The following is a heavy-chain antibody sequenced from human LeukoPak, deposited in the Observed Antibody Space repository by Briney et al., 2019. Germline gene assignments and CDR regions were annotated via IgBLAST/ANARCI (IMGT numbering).Heavy chain of an antibody. CDR2: INHSGST. CDR3: ARPWSYSGSYFGAFDI. Sequence: PSETLSLTCAVYGGSFSGYYWSWIRQPPGKGLEWIGEINHSGSTNYNPSLKSRVTISVDTSKNQFSLKLSSVTAADTAVYYCARPWSYSGSYFGAFDIWGQGTMVTVSS. D-gene: IGHD1-26*01. J-gene: IGHJ3*02. V-gene: IGHV4-34*01. CDR1: GGSFSGYY.